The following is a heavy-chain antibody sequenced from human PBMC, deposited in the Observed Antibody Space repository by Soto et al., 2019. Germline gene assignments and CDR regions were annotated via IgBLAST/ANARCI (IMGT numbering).Heavy chain of an antibody. J-gene: IGHJ3*02. Sequence: ASVKVSCKASGYTFTGYYMHWVRQAPGQGLGWMGWINPNSGGTNYAQKFQGWVTMTRDTSISTAYMELSRLRSDDTAVYYCAREGSYSHSAFDIWGQGTMVTVS. V-gene: IGHV1-2*04. CDR3: AREGSYSHSAFDI. D-gene: IGHD1-26*01. CDR1: GYTFTGYY. CDR2: INPNSGGT.